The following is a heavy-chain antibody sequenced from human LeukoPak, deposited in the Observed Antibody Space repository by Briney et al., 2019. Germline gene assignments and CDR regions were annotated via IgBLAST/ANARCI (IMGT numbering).Heavy chain of an antibody. V-gene: IGHV1-24*01. Sequence: ASVKVSCKVSGYTLTELSMHWVRQAPGKGLEWMGGFDPEDGETIYAQKLQGRVTMTTDTSTSTAYMELRSLRSDDTAVYYCARGTQAHSSLAAAEDYWGQGTLVTVSS. J-gene: IGHJ4*02. CDR2: FDPEDGET. CDR1: GYTLTELS. D-gene: IGHD6-13*01. CDR3: ARGTQAHSSLAAAEDY.